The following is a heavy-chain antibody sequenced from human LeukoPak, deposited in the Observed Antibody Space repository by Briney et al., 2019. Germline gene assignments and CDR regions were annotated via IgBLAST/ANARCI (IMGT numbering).Heavy chain of an antibody. J-gene: IGHJ4*02. V-gene: IGHV3-53*04. Sequence: GGSLRLSCAASGFTFSRYAMSWVRQAPGKGLEWVSVIYSGGSTYYADSVKGRFTISRHNSKNTLYLQMNSLRAEDTAVYYCARQPGGYEYYFDYWGQGTLVTVSS. CDR2: IYSGGST. CDR3: ARQPGGYEYYFDY. CDR1: GFTFSRYA. D-gene: IGHD5-12*01.